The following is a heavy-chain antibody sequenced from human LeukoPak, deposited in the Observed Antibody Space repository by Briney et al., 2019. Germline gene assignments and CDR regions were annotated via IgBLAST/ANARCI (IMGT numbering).Heavy chain of an antibody. CDR2: IRSGGST. J-gene: IGHJ3*01. Sequence: GGSLRLSCAASGFTFGNYWMTWVRQAPGKGLEWVSVIRSGGSTVYADSVKGRFTISRDNSKNTLYLQLNSLRAEDTAVYYCAREGSGRTAYNDGLDVWGQGTMVTVSS. CDR3: AREGSGRTAYNDGLDV. CDR1: GFTFGNYW. V-gene: IGHV3-53*01. D-gene: IGHD3-10*01.